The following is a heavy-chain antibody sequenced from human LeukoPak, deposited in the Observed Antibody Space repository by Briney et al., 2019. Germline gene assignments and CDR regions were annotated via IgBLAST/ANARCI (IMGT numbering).Heavy chain of an antibody. CDR1: GFTFNNYA. D-gene: IGHD6-13*01. CDR3: GFTSSWYYFDH. Sequence: GGSLRLSCAASGFTFNNYAMNWVRQAPGKGLEWVSLISGSGSDTYYADSVKGRFTISRDNSKNTLYLQMNSPRAEDTAVYYCGFTSSWYYFDHWGRGTLVTVSS. CDR2: ISGSGSDT. V-gene: IGHV3-23*01. J-gene: IGHJ4*02.